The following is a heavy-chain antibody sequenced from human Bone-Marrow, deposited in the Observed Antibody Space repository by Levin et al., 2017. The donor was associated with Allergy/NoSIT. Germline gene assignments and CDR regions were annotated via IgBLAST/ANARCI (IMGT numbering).Heavy chain of an antibody. CDR1: GFTFSNYW. Sequence: SGESLKISCAASGFTFSNYWMHWVRQAPGKGLVWVSRIKSDGSSPGYADSVKGRFTVSRDNAKNTVYLQMNSLRAEDTAMYYCARGNRDYWGQGTLVIVSS. CDR2: IKSDGSSP. V-gene: IGHV3-74*01. J-gene: IGHJ4*02. CDR3: ARGNRDY.